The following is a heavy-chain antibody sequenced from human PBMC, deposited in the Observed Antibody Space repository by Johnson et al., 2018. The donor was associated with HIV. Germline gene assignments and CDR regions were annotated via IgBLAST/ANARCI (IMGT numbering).Heavy chain of an antibody. CDR2: ISYDGSNK. J-gene: IGHJ3*02. D-gene: IGHD7-27*01. V-gene: IGHV3-30-3*01. Sequence: QVQLVESGGGVVQPGRSLKLSCAASGFTFSSYAMHWVRQAPGKGLDWVAVISYDGSNKYYADSVKGRFTISRDNSKNTLYLQMNSLRAEDTAVYYCAIDLTNWGVGDAFDIWGQGTMVTVSS. CDR3: AIDLTNWGVGDAFDI. CDR1: GFTFSSYA.